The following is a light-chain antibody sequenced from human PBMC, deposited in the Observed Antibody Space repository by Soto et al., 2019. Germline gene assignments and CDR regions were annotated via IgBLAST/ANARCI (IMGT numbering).Light chain of an antibody. V-gene: IGLV2-14*01. J-gene: IGLJ2*01. CDR3: SSYTSSSSVI. CDR1: SSDVGAYDY. Sequence: QSALTQPASVSGSPGQSIAISCTGTSSDVGAYDYVSWYQQHPGKAPKLMIYDVMYRPSGVSNRFSGSKSGNTASLTISGLQAEDEADYYCSSYTSSSSVIFGGGTQLTVL. CDR2: DVM.